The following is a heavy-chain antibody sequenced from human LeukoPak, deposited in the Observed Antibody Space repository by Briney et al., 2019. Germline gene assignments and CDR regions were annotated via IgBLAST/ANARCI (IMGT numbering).Heavy chain of an antibody. CDR3: ARNSGSPTYYFDY. CDR1: GLTFSSYS. CDR2: ISSSSSYI. D-gene: IGHD1-26*01. V-gene: IGHV3-21*01. Sequence: PGGSLRLSCAASGLTFSSYSMNGVRQAPGKGLEWVSSISSSSSYIYYADSVKGRFTISRDNAKNSLYLQMNSLRAEDTAVYYCARNSGSPTYYFDYWGQGTLVTVSS. J-gene: IGHJ4*02.